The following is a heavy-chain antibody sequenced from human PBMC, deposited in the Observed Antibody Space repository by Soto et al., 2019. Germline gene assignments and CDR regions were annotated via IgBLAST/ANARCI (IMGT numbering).Heavy chain of an antibody. CDR3: ARASDKVWIQLWDIDY. Sequence: ASVKVSCKASGXTFTSYGISWVRQAPGQGLEWMGWISAYNGNTNYAQKLQGRVTMTTDTSTSTAYMELRSLRSDDTAVYYCARASDKVWIQLWDIDYWGQGTLVTVSS. V-gene: IGHV1-18*01. CDR2: ISAYNGNT. J-gene: IGHJ4*02. CDR1: GXTFTSYG. D-gene: IGHD5-18*01.